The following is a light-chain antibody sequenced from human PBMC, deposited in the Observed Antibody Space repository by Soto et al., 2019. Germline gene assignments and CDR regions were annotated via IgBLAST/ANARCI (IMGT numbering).Light chain of an antibody. CDR1: SGDVGAYNS. J-gene: IGLJ1*01. V-gene: IGLV2-14*01. CDR3: SSYTSGTTLYV. CDR2: DVT. Sequence: QPVLTQPDSVSGSPGQSITISCTGTSGDVGAYNSVSWYQQHPGKAPKLMIYDVTNRPSGVSNRFSGSKSGNTASLTISGLQVEDEADYYCSSYTSGTTLYVFGTGTKLTVL.